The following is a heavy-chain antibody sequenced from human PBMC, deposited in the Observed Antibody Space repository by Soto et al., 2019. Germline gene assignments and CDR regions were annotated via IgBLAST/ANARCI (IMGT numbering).Heavy chain of an antibody. CDR1: GYTFTSYG. CDR2: ISAYNGNT. J-gene: IGHJ6*03. Sequence: ASVKVSCKASGYTFTSYGISWVRQAPGQGLEWMGWISAYNGNTNYAQKLQGRVTMTTDTSTSTVYMELSSLRPEDTAVYYCARDLNPSYYYYMDVWGKGTTVTVSS. V-gene: IGHV1-18*01. CDR3: ARDLNPSYYYYMDV.